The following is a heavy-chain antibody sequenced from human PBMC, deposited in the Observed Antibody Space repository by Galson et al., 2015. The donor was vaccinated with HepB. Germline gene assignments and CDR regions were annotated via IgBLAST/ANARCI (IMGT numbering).Heavy chain of an antibody. CDR3: AKDRRLAAAGHYYGMDV. Sequence: SLRLSCAASGFTFSSYGMHWVRQAPGKGLEWVAVISYDGSNKYYADSVKGRFTISRDNSKNTLYLQMNSLRAEDTAVYYCAKDRRLAAAGHYYGMDVWGQGTTVTVSS. CDR2: ISYDGSNK. CDR1: GFTFSSYG. V-gene: IGHV3-30*18. J-gene: IGHJ6*02. D-gene: IGHD6-13*01.